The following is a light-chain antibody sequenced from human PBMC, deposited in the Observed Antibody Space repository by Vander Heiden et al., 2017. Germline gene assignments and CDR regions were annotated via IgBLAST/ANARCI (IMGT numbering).Light chain of an antibody. CDR3: QSYDSSLSAWV. V-gene: IGLV1-40*01. Sequence: SVLTHPPSVSGAPGTRVTVSGTGSRSNIGAGFDVHWYQQLPGAAPKLLIYGKSNRPSGGPDRFSDSKSDTSASLAINGLQAEDEADYYCQSYDSSLSAWVFGGGTKLTV. CDR1: RSNIGAGFD. J-gene: IGLJ3*02. CDR2: GKS.